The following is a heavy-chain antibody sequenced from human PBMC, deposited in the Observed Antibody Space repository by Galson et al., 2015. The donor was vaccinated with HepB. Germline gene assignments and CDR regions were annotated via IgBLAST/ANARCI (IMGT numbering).Heavy chain of an antibody. CDR3: ASRPRRITIFGVAGKDYYYYMDV. J-gene: IGHJ6*03. D-gene: IGHD3-3*01. Sequence: SVKVSCKASGYTFTGYYMHWVRQAPGQGLEWMGIINPSGGSTSYAQKFQGRVTMTRDTSTSTVYMELSSLRSEDTAVYYCASRPRRITIFGVAGKDYYYYMDVWGKGTTVTVSS. V-gene: IGHV1-46*01. CDR1: GYTFTGYY. CDR2: INPSGGST.